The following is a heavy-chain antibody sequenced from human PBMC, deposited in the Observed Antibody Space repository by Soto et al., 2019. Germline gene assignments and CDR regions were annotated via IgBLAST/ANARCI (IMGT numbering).Heavy chain of an antibody. CDR3: ARAKREGYCSGGSCWRPDYYYYYMDV. CDR1: GFTVSSNY. D-gene: IGHD2-15*01. V-gene: IGHV3-53*04. CDR2: IYSGGST. J-gene: IGHJ6*03. Sequence: GGSLRLSCAASGFTVSSNYMSWVRQAPGKGLEWVSVIYSGGSTYYADSVKGRFTISRHNSKNTLYLQMNSLRAEDTAVYYCARAKREGYCSGGSCWRPDYYYYYMDVWGKGTTVTVSS.